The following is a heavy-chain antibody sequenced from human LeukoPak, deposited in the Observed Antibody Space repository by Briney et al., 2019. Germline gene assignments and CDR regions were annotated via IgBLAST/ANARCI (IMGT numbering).Heavy chain of an antibody. D-gene: IGHD6-6*01. Sequence: PGGSLRLSCAASGFTFDDYAMHWVRHVPGEGPGWGSGISWNSGNLDYADSVKGRFTISRDNAQNSLYLQMNSLRAADSAVYYCARADSSIAARLSRSSIFSYYYYMDVWGKGTTVTVSS. J-gene: IGHJ6*03. CDR2: ISWNSGNL. CDR1: GFTFDDYA. CDR3: ARADSSIAARLSRSSIFSYYYYMDV. V-gene: IGHV3-9*01.